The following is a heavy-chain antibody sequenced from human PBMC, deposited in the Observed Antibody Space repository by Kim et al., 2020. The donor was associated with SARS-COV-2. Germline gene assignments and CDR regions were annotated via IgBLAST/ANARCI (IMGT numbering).Heavy chain of an antibody. D-gene: IGHD3-10*01. CDR3: AKGYGSATYYQLLYWYF. CDR2: ISGSGGTT. J-gene: IGHJ2*01. CDR1: GFTFSSYA. Sequence: GGSLRLSCAASGFTFSSYAMSWVRQAPGKGLEWVSAISGSGGTTSYADSVKGRFTISRDNSKNTLYLQMNSLRDVDTAVYFCAKGYGSATYYQLLYWYF. V-gene: IGHV3-23*01.